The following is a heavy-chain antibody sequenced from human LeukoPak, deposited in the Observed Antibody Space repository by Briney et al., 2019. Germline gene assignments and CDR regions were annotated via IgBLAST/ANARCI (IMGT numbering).Heavy chain of an antibody. CDR3: ARVFSFYGMDV. J-gene: IGHJ6*02. CDR1: GGSISSYY. Sequence: SETLSLTCTVSGGSISSYYWNWIRQPPGKGLEWIGYIYYSGGTNYNPSLKSRVTLSVDTSKNQFSLKLSSVTAADTAVYYCARVFSFYGMDVWGQGNTVTVSS. V-gene: IGHV4-59*01. CDR2: IYYSGGT.